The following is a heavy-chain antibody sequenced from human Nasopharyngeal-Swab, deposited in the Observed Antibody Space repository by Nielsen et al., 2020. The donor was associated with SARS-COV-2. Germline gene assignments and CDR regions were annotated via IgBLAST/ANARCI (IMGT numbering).Heavy chain of an antibody. J-gene: IGHJ4*02. CDR2: TNHSGST. D-gene: IGHD6-19*01. Sequence: VRQMPGKGLEWIGETNHSGSTNYNPSLKSRVTISVDTSNNQFSLKLSSVTAADTAVYYCARGSRSGINNYSSGWYFFDYWGQGALVTVSS. V-gene: IGHV4-34*01. CDR3: ARGSRSGINNYSSGWYFFDY.